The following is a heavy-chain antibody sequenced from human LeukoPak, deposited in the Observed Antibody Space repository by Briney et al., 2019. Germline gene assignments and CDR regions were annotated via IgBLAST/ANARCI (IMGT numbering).Heavy chain of an antibody. V-gene: IGHV3-48*02. D-gene: IGHD1-26*01. CDR1: GFTFSSYS. Sequence: GGSLRLSCAASGFTFSSYSMNWVRQAPGKGLEWVSYISSSYSTTNHADSVKGRFTISRDDAKNSLYLQMNSLRDEDTAVFYCARILSGSGSYGAFDIWGQGTMVTVSS. CDR2: ISSSYSTT. CDR3: ARILSGSGSYGAFDI. J-gene: IGHJ3*02.